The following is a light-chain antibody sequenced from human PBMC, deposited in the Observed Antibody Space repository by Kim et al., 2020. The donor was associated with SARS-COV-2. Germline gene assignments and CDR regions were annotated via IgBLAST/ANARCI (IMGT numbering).Light chain of an antibody. J-gene: IGLJ2*01. CDR1: GLGHKD. CDR2: QDS. V-gene: IGLV3-1*01. CDR3: QAWDSYNVV. Sequence: SYELTQPPSESVSPGQTASITCSGDGLGHKDVYWYHQRPGQSPVLVMYQDSKRPSGIPERFSGSNSGNTATLTISGSQATDEGDYYCQAWDSYNVVFGGG.